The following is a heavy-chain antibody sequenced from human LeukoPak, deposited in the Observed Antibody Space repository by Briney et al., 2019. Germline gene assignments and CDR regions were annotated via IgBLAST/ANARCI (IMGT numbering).Heavy chain of an antibody. J-gene: IGHJ4*02. CDR3: AMEAQSGSYAL. D-gene: IGHD1-26*01. CDR1: GGTFTSYA. V-gene: IGHV1-69*06. Sequence: SVKVSCKASGGTFTSYAISWVRQAPGQGLEWMGGIIPIFGTANYAQKFQRRVTITADKSTSTAYMELSSLRSEDTAVYYCAMEAQSGSYALWGQGTLVTVSS. CDR2: IIPIFGTA.